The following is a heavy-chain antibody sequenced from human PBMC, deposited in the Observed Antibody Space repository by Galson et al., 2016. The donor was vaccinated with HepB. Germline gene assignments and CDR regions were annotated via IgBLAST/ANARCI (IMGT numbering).Heavy chain of an antibody. CDR1: GFTFSRYW. CDR2: INSDGSSR. D-gene: IGHD3-9*01. CDR3: AVSMGGAFDWHDYLDY. Sequence: SLRLSCAASGFTFSRYWMHWVRQVPGKGLVWVSRINSDGSSRNYADSVKGRFTISRDNAESTLYLQMNSLRVEDTALYYCAVSMGGAFDWHDYLDYWGQETLVAVTS. J-gene: IGHJ4*02. V-gene: IGHV3-74*01.